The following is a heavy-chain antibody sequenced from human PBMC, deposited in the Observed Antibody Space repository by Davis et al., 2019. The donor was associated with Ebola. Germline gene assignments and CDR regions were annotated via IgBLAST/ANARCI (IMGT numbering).Heavy chain of an antibody. J-gene: IGHJ4*02. D-gene: IGHD2-21*01. CDR1: GYTFTGYD. Sequence: AASVKVSCKASGYTFTGYDINWVRQAPGQGLEWMGWMNPNSGNTDYAQKFQGRVTMTRENSMSTAYMELSSLRSEDTAVYFCARGGVAYSDLDYWGQGTLVAVSS. CDR2: MNPNSGNT. CDR3: ARGGVAYSDLDY. V-gene: IGHV1-8*01.